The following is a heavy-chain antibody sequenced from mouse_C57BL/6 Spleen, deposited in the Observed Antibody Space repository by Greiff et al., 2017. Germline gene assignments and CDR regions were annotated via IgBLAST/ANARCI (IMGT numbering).Heavy chain of an antibody. CDR1: GFTFSDYY. V-gene: IGHV5-16*01. J-gene: IGHJ4*01. CDR2: INYDGSST. Sequence: DVKLVESEGGLVQPGSSMKLSCTASGFTFSDYYMAWVRQVPEKGLEWVANINYDGSSTYYLDSLKSRFIISRDNAKNILYLQMSSLKSEDTATYYCARATVDAMDYWGQGTSVTVSS. D-gene: IGHD1-1*01. CDR3: ARATVDAMDY.